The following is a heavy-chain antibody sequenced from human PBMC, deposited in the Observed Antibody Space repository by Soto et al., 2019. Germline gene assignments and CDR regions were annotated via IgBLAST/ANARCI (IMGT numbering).Heavy chain of an antibody. Sequence: QVQLQESGPGLVKPSQTLSLTCTVSNTFISSGGYHWSWIRQHPGKGLEWIGFINYGGDTYYNPSLKSRLNISIDTSENQFSLKLSSITDADTAVYFCAALAAGACCRGYWGPGTLVTVSS. CDR2: INYGGDT. CDR3: AALAAGACCRGY. D-gene: IGHD2-15*01. CDR1: NTFISSGGYH. J-gene: IGHJ4*01. V-gene: IGHV4-31*03.